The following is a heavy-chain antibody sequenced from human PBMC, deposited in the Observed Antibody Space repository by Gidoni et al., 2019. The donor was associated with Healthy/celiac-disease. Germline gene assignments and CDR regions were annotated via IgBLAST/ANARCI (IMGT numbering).Heavy chain of an antibody. Sequence: QVPLQQWCAGLLQPSETLSLTCAVYGGSFSGYYCRWIRQPPGKGLEWIGEINHSGSTNYHPSLKSRVTISVDKSKNQFSLKLSSVTAADTAVYYCARGPTAPDPVVPAAMVPRWFDPWGQGTLVTVSS. D-gene: IGHD2-2*01. V-gene: IGHV4-34*01. J-gene: IGHJ5*02. CDR2: INHSGST. CDR3: ARGPTAPDPVVPAAMVPRWFDP. CDR1: GGSFSGYY.